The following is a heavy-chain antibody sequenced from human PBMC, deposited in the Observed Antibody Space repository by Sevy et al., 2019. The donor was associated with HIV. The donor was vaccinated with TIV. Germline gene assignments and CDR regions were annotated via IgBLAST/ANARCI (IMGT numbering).Heavy chain of an antibody. CDR1: GFTFDSYV. V-gene: IGHV3-23*01. Sequence: GGSLRLSCAASGFTFDSYVMHWVRQVAGKGLEWVSTISGSGYATYYADSVKGRFIISRDTSRNTLYLQMNSLRVEDSAVYFCAKDRVTVFGVVVTFDSWGQGTLVTVSS. CDR2: ISGSGYAT. CDR3: AKDRVTVFGVVVTFDS. D-gene: IGHD3-3*01. J-gene: IGHJ4*02.